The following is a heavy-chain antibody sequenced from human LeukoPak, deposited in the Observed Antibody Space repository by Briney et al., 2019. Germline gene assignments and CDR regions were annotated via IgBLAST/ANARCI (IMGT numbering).Heavy chain of an antibody. CDR1: GGSFSGYY. V-gene: IGHV4-34*01. CDR2: INHSGST. CDR3: ASYDSSGYRSLDAFDI. Sequence: PSETLSLTCAVYGGSFSGYYWSWIRQPPGKGLEWIGEINHSGSTNYNPSLKSRVTISVDTSKNQFSLKLSSVTAADTAVYYCASYDSSGYRSLDAFDIWGQGTMVTVSS. J-gene: IGHJ3*02. D-gene: IGHD3-22*01.